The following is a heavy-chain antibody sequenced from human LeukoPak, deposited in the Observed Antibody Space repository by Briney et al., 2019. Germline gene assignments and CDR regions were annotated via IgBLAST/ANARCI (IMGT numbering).Heavy chain of an antibody. CDR1: GGSISSGSYY. J-gene: IGHJ6*02. CDR3: ARDGLSGSGSGGYYYYGMDV. CDR2: IYTSGST. Sequence: SETLSLTCTVSGGSISSGSYYWSWIRQPAGKGLEWIGRIYTSGSTNYNPSLKSRVTMSVDTSKNQFSLKLSSVTAADTAVYYCARDGLSGSGSGGYYYYGMDVWGQGTTVTVSS. D-gene: IGHD3-10*01. V-gene: IGHV4-61*02.